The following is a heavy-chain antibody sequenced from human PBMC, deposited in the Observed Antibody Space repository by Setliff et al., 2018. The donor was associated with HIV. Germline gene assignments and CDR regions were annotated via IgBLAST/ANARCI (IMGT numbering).Heavy chain of an antibody. V-gene: IGHV1-2*04. CDR3: AREGSSGWHFDY. CDR1: GYTFTAYY. D-gene: IGHD6-19*01. Sequence: ASVKVSCKASGYTFTAYYIHWVRQAPGQGLEWMGWINPYSGGTNYAPNFQGWVTMTRDTSITTAYMELSRLTSDDTAVYYCAREGSSGWHFDYWGQGTLVTVSS. CDR2: INPYSGGT. J-gene: IGHJ4*02.